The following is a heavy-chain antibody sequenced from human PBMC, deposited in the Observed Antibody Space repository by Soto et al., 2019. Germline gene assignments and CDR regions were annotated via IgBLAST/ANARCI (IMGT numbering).Heavy chain of an antibody. CDR2: IYYSGST. J-gene: IGHJ4*02. Sequence: PSETLSLTCTVSGGSISSSSYYWGWIRQPPGKGLEWIGSIYYSGSTYYNPSLKSRVTISVDTSKNQFSLKLSSVTAADTAVYYCATPSLLVPGTFNYWGQGTLVTVSS. D-gene: IGHD1-1*01. CDR3: ATPSLLVPGTFNY. CDR1: GGSISSSSYY. V-gene: IGHV4-39*01.